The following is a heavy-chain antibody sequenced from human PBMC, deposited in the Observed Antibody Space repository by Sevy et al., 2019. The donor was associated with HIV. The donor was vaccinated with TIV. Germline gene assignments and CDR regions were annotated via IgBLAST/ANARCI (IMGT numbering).Heavy chain of an antibody. Sequence: GGSLRLSCSASGFTFSSYAMHWDRQAPGKGLEYVSAISSNGGSTYYADSVKGRFTISRDNSKNTLYLQMSSLRAEDTAVYYCVKDAGGPAAMVRGVSAFDIWGQGTMVTVSS. CDR1: GFTFSSYA. V-gene: IGHV3-64D*06. J-gene: IGHJ3*02. CDR3: VKDAGGPAAMVRGVSAFDI. CDR2: ISSNGGST. D-gene: IGHD3-10*01.